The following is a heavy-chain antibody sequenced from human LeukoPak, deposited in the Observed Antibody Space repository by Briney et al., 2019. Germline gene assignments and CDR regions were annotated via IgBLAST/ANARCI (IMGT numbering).Heavy chain of an antibody. V-gene: IGHV3-30*02. D-gene: IGHD2/OR15-2a*01. CDR3: AKSEYSNTPDGHYFDY. CDR2: IRYDGAYQ. CDR1: GFTFSDYS. Sequence: GGSLRLSCAASGFTFSDYSMNWVRKAPGKGLEWVAFIRYDGAYQKYADSVKGRFTISRDNSGSTLYLQMNSLRPEDTAIYYCAKSEYSNTPDGHYFDYWGPGTLVTVSS. J-gene: IGHJ4*02.